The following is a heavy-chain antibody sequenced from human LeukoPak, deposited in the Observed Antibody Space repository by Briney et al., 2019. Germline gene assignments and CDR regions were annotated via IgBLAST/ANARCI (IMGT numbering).Heavy chain of an antibody. CDR1: GFTFSSSW. J-gene: IGHJ4*02. D-gene: IGHD5-18*01. Sequence: PGGSLRLSCAASGFTFSSSWMSWVRQAPGKGLEWVANINQDGSEKYYVDSVKGRFTISRDNAKNSLYLQMNGLGAEDTAVYYCAKDGPYWDTAMGDFDYWGQGTLVTVSS. CDR2: INQDGSEK. CDR3: AKDGPYWDTAMGDFDY. V-gene: IGHV3-7*03.